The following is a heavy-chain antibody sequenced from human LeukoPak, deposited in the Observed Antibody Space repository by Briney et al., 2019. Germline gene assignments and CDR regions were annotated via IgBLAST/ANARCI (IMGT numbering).Heavy chain of an antibody. J-gene: IGHJ4*02. D-gene: IGHD3-22*01. CDR2: IYYSGST. CDR3: ARQRDSGGYWFDY. CDR1: GGSISSSSYY. V-gene: IGHV4-39*01. Sequence: SETLSLTCTVSGGSISSSSYYWGWIRQPPGKGLEWIGSIYYSGSTYYNPSLKSRVTISVDTSKNQFSLKLSSVTAADTAVYYCARQRDSGGYWFDYWGQGTLVTVSS.